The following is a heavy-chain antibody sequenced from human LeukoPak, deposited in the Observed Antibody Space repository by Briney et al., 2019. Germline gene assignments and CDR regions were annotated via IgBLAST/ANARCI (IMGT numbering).Heavy chain of an antibody. CDR2: INSDGSTT. Sequence: GGSLRLSCAASGFTFSSYWMHWVRQAPGKGLVWVSRINSDGSTTSYADSVKGRFTISRDNAKNTLYLQMNSLRAEDTAVYYCARPNRRDYDYVWGSYRSNWFDPWGQGTLVTVSS. J-gene: IGHJ5*02. V-gene: IGHV3-74*01. CDR3: ARPNRRDYDYVWGSYRSNWFDP. CDR1: GFTFSSYW. D-gene: IGHD3-16*02.